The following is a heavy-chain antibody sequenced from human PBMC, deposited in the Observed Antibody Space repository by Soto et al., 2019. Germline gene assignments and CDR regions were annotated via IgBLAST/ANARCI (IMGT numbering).Heavy chain of an antibody. CDR3: VRVPDY. V-gene: IGHV4-30-2*01. CDR1: GGSISSGGYS. Sequence: QLQLQESGSGLVKPSQTLSLTCAVSGGSISSGGYSWSWIRQPPGKGLEWIGYIYHSGSTYYNPSLKGRVTISVDRSKNPFSLKLSSMTASVMAVYYFVRVPDYLGQGTLVTVSS. J-gene: IGHJ4*02. CDR2: IYHSGST.